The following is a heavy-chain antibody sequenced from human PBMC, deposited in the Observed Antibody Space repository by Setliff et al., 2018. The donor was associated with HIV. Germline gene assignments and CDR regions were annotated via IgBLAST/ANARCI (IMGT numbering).Heavy chain of an antibody. J-gene: IGHJ4*02. Sequence: GSLRLSCTTSGFTFGDYAVSWVRQAPGKGLEWIGSIYYSGSTNYNPSLKSRVTISVDTSKNQFSLKLSSVTAADTAVYYCARRSGWSLDYWGQGTLVTVSS. CDR3: ARRSGWSLDY. D-gene: IGHD6-19*01. CDR2: IYYSGST. CDR1: GFTFGDYA. V-gene: IGHV4-59*12.